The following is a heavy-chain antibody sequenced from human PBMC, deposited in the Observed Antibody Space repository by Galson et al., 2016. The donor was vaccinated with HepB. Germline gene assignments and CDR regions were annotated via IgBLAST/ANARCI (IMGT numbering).Heavy chain of an antibody. CDR1: GLTFSSYA. CDR3: AKDVSYSDYGPYHYFYGLDV. Sequence: SLRLSCAASGLTFSSYAMNWVRQAPGEGLEWASAISGSGGSTYYSDSVKGRFTVSRDTSKNRLYLQMNSLRAEDTAIYYCAKDVSYSDYGPYHYFYGLDVWGKGTTVTVSS. V-gene: IGHV3-23*01. J-gene: IGHJ6*04. CDR2: ISGSGGST. D-gene: IGHD4-17*01.